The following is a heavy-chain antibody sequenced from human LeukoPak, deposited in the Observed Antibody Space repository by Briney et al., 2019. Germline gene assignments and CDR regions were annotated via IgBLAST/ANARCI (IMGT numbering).Heavy chain of an antibody. J-gene: IGHJ4*02. Sequence: LEWVAFIRYDGSNKYYADSVKGRFTISRDNSKNTLYLQMNSLRAEDTAVYYCASIAAAKDYWGQGTLVTVSS. D-gene: IGHD6-13*01. CDR2: IRYDGSNK. CDR3: ASIAAAKDY. V-gene: IGHV3-30*02.